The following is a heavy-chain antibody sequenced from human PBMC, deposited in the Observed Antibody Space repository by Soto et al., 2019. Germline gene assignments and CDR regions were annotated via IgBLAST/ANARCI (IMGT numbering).Heavy chain of an antibody. Sequence: ASVKVSCKASGYTFTSYGISWVRQAPGQGLEWMVWISAYNGNTNYAQKLQGRVTMTTDTSTSTAYMELRSLRSDDTAVYYCARVLSPNYYDSSGYPPDAFDIWGQGTMVTVSS. V-gene: IGHV1-18*01. CDR3: ARVLSPNYYDSSGYPPDAFDI. D-gene: IGHD3-22*01. J-gene: IGHJ3*02. CDR2: ISAYNGNT. CDR1: GYTFTSYG.